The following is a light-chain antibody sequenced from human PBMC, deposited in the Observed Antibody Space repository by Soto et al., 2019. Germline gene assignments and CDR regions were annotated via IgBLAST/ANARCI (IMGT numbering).Light chain of an antibody. J-gene: IGLJ1*01. CDR1: SGEIGDYNY. CDR2: DVS. V-gene: IGLV2-14*01. Sequence: QSVLTQPASVSGSPGQAITISCVGTSGEIGDYNYVSWYQQHPGKVPKVIIYDVSNRPSGVSYRFSGTKSGNTASLTVSGLQAEDEADYYCCSYTRSGTLIFGTGTKLTVI. CDR3: CSYTRSGTLI.